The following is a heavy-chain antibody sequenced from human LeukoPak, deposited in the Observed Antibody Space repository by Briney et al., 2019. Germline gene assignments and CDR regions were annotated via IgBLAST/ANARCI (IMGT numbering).Heavy chain of an antibody. CDR2: IKSKTDGGKT. CDR1: GFTFSNAW. V-gene: IGHV3-15*01. D-gene: IGHD5-18*01. J-gene: IGHJ5*02. CDR3: TTGRGIQLWTRNPFDP. Sequence: GGSLRLSCAASGFTFSNAWMSWVRQAPGKGLEWVGRIKSKTDGGKTDYAAPVKGRFTISRDDSKNTLYLQMNSLKTEDTAVYYCTTGRGIQLWTRNPFDPWGQGTLVTVSP.